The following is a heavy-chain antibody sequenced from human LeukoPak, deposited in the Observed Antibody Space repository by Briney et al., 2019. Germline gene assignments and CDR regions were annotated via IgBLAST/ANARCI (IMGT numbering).Heavy chain of an antibody. CDR2: INPNSGGT. D-gene: IGHD2-2*01. CDR1: GYTFTGYY. V-gene: IGHV1-2*02. CDR3: ARVPPPLDPAAWGASFDY. J-gene: IGHJ4*02. Sequence: ASVKVSCKASGYTFTGYYMHWVRQAPGQGLEWMGWINPNSGGTNYAQKFQGRATMTRDTSISTAYMELSRLRSDDTAVYYCARVPPPLDPAAWGASFDYWGQGTLVTVSS.